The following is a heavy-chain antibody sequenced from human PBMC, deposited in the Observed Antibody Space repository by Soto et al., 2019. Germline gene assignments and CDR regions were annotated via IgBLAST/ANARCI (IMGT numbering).Heavy chain of an antibody. Sequence: EASVKVSCKASGDTFGRFTINWVRQAPGRGLEWMGGIKPISDTTTYAQRFQGRVTFTADASTSTVYMELSSLRSEDTAMYYCARDPSTVNKLIGVWFDPWGQGTLATGSS. J-gene: IGHJ5*02. CDR2: IKPISDTT. V-gene: IGHV1-69*13. CDR3: ARDPSTVNKLIGVWFDP. CDR1: GDTFGRFT. D-gene: IGHD4-4*01.